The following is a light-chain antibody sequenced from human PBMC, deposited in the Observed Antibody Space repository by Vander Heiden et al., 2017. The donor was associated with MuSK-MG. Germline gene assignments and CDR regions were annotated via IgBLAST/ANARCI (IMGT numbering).Light chain of an antibody. Sequence: AIQMTQSPSSLSASVGDRVTITCRASQDIRSELAWYQQQPGKAPKLLIYGASNLQGGVPSRFIGSGSGTYFTLTISILQPEDLATYYCRHDDSYPRTFGQGTKVEIK. V-gene: IGKV1-6*01. J-gene: IGKJ1*01. CDR3: RHDDSYPRT. CDR2: GAS. CDR1: QDIRSE.